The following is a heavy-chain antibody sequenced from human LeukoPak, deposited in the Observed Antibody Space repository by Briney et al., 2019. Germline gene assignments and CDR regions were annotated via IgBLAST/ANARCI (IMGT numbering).Heavy chain of an antibody. D-gene: IGHD6-19*01. CDR3: ARHLPIAVAEYYFDY. V-gene: IGHV1-69*13. CDR1: GGTFSSYA. Sequence: LVKVSCKASGGTFSSYAISWVRQAPGQGLEWMGGIIPIFGTANYAQKFQGRVTITADESTSTAYMELSSLRSEDTAVYYCARHLPIAVAEYYFDYWGQGTLVTVSS. CDR2: IIPIFGTA. J-gene: IGHJ4*02.